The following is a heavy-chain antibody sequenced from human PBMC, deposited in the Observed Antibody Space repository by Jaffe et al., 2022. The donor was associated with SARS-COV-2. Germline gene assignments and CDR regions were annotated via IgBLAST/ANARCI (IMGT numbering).Heavy chain of an antibody. J-gene: IGHJ5*02. CDR2: IYHSGST. CDR1: GGSISSSNW. V-gene: IGHV4-4*02. D-gene: IGHD3-3*01. Sequence: QVQLQESGPGLVKPSGTLSLTCAVSGGSISSSNWWSWVRQPPGKGLEWIGEIYHSGSTNYNPSLKSRVTISVDKSKNQFSLKLSSVTAADTAVYYCARALYYDFWSDHPTGWFDPWGQGTLVTVSS. CDR3: ARALYYDFWSDHPTGWFDP.